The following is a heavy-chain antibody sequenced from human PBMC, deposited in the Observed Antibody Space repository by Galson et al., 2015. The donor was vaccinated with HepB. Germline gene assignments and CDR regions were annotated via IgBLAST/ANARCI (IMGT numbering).Heavy chain of an antibody. D-gene: IGHD2-21*01. V-gene: IGHV4-39*01. Sequence: ETLSLTCTVSGGSITSNSYYWGWIRQPPGKGLEWIGSIYYSGTTYYNPSLKSRVTISADTSKNQFPLQLSSVTVADTAVYYCARHEHQPTVDHWGQGTPVTVSS. CDR1: GGSITSNSYY. J-gene: IGHJ4*02. CDR3: ARHEHQPTVDH. CDR2: IYYSGTT.